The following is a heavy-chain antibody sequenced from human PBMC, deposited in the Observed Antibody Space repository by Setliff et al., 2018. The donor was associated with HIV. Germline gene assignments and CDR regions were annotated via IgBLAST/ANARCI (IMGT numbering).Heavy chain of an antibody. CDR1: GDSIDDFY. J-gene: IGHJ4*02. CDR2: IFSNVTT. CDR3: ARRKLSKGGAFDY. Sequence: SETLSLTCTVSGDSIDDFYWSWIRLPSGQGLEWIGYIFSNVTTNYSPSLKSRVTMSIDRSKSQFLLNLTSVNASDTAIYYCARRKLSKGGAFDYWGQGALVTVSS. V-gene: IGHV4-4*09. D-gene: IGHD1-1*01.